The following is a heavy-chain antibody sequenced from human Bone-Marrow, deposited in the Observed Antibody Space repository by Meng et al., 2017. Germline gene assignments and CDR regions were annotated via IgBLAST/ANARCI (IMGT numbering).Heavy chain of an antibody. CDR1: GYNFPDYY. J-gene: IGHJ4*02. Sequence: ASVKVSCKPSGYNFPDYYIHWVRRAPGQRLERMGWINAGNGNTKYSQKFEGRVTIIRDTSASTAYMELSSMRSEDTAVYYCARGAMLVVVKELDYWGQGTLVTVSS. D-gene: IGHD3-22*01. V-gene: IGHV1-3*01. CDR3: ARGAMLVVVKELDY. CDR2: INAGNGNT.